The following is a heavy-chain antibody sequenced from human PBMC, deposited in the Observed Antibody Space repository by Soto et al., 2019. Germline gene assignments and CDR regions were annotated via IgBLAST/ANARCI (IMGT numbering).Heavy chain of an antibody. CDR2: ISSSSTTI. V-gene: IGHV3-48*01. CDR1: GFTFSTYS. Sequence: EVQLVESGGGLVQPGGSLRLSCAASGFTFSTYSMNWVRQAPGKGLEWVSYISSSSTTIYYADSVKGRFTISRDNAKNSLYLQMNSLSAEDTAVYYCASGLYGDPREYFQYWGQGTLVTVSS. J-gene: IGHJ1*01. CDR3: ASGLYGDPREYFQY. D-gene: IGHD4-17*01.